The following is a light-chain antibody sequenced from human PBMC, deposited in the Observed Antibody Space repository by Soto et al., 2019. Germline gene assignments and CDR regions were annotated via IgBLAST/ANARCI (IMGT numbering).Light chain of an antibody. Sequence: DIVLTQSPGTLSWSLGERATLSCRASQSVTRNDLACYQQKPGQAPRILIYGAFSRATGIPDRISGGGSGTDCTRTISRLEPEDSAVYYCQQDGGAPDTFGQGTRLEIK. CDR3: QQDGGAPDT. CDR2: GAF. J-gene: IGKJ5*01. CDR1: QSVTRND. V-gene: IGKV3-20*01.